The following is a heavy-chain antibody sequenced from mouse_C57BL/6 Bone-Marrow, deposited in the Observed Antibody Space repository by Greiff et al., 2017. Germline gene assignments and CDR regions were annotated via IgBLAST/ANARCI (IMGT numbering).Heavy chain of an antibody. CDR1: GYTFTSYW. Sequence: QVQLQQSGAELVKPGASVKLSCKASGYTFTSYWMQWVKQRPGQGLEWIGEIDPSDSYTNYNQKFKGKATLTVDTSSSTAYMQLSSLTSDDSAVYYCARHYSKDYWGQGTTLTVSS. J-gene: IGHJ2*01. D-gene: IGHD2-5*01. V-gene: IGHV1-50*01. CDR3: ARHYSKDY. CDR2: IDPSDSYT.